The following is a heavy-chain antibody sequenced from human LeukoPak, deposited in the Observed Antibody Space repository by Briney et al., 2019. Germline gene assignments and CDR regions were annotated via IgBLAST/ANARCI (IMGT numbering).Heavy chain of an antibody. J-gene: IGHJ4*02. V-gene: IGHV4-61*01. CDR2: VSYSGST. CDR3: ARLGYYYDTSGYFFDY. D-gene: IGHD3-22*01. Sequence: SETLSLTCTLSGGSITSGRYYWTWIRQHPQRGLEWIGYVSYSGSTNYNSSLKSRVTISVDTSKNQFSLKLSSVTAADTAVYYCARLGYYYDTSGYFFDYWGQGTLVTVSS. CDR1: GGSITSGRYY.